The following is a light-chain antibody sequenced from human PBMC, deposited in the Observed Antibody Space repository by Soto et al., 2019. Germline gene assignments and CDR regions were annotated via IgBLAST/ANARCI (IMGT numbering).Light chain of an antibody. Sequence: QSVLTQPASVSGSPGQSITISCTGTSSDVGGYDYVSWYQQHPGKAPKLIIYEVSNRPSGISNRFSGSKSGNTASLTISGLQAEDEADYYCTSDTSSSARVFGTGTKVTVL. V-gene: IGLV2-14*01. CDR1: SSDVGGYDY. CDR2: EVS. CDR3: TSDTSSSARV. J-gene: IGLJ1*01.